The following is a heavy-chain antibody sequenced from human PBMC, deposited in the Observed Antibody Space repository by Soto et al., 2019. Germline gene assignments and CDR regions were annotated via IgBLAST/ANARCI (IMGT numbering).Heavy chain of an antibody. CDR2: ISANGGSI. D-gene: IGHD2-15*01. V-gene: IGHV3-9*01. Sequence: EVQLVESGGRLVQPGKSLRLSCAASGFTFDDYAMHWVRQVPGKGLEWVSGISANGGSIRYGDSVKGRFTISRDNAKNSLFLQINRLSAEDTALYYCAKSGEPGVVAATSFDYWGQGTLVTVSS. J-gene: IGHJ4*02. CDR1: GFTFDDYA. CDR3: AKSGEPGVVAATSFDY.